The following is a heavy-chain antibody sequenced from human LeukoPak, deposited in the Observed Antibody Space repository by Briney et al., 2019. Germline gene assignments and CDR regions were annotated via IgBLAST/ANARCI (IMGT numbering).Heavy chain of an antibody. CDR1: GGSISTTNYY. J-gene: IGHJ6*03. CDR3: ARMKVATSFYYYYYMDV. CDR2: IYYSGST. D-gene: IGHD5-12*01. Sequence: PSETLSLTCTVSGGSISTTNYYWSWIRQPPGKGLEWIGYIYYSGSTNYNPSLKSRVTISVDTSKNQFSLKLSSVTAADTAVYYCARMKVATSFYYYYYMDVWGKGTTVTISS. V-gene: IGHV4-61*01.